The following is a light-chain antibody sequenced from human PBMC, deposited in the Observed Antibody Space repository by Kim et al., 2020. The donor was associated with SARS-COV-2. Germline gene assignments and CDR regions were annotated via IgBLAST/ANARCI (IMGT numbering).Light chain of an antibody. J-gene: IGLJ1*01. CDR2: RDN. CDR1: RNNVGNQG. CDR3: AAWDTTLRAYV. Sequence: RQPATLTCTGNRNNVGNQGAAWLQHHQGHPPKLLSYRDNNRPSDLSARFSASRSGNTASLTITGLQPEDEADYYCAAWDTTLRAYVFGPGTKVTVL. V-gene: IGLV10-54*04.